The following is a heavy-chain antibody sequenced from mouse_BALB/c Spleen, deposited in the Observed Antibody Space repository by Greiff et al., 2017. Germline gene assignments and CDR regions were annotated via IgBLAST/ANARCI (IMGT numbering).Heavy chain of an antibody. V-gene: IGHV14-3*02. CDR1: GFNIKDTY. CDR3: VYGFDY. Sequence: EVQLVESGAELVKPGASVKLSCTASGFNIKDTYMHWVKQRPEQGLEWIGRIDPANGNTKYDPKFQGKATITADTSSNTAYLQLSSLTSEDTAVYYCVYGFDYWGQGTTLTVSS. CDR2: IDPANGNT. J-gene: IGHJ2*01. D-gene: IGHD1-1*01.